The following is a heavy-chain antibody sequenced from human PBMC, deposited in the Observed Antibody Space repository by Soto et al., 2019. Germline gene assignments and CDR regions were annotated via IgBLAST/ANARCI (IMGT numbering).Heavy chain of an antibody. D-gene: IGHD2-2*01. CDR3: ASADTSYYYYYGMDV. V-gene: IGHV3-30-3*01. J-gene: IGHJ6*02. CDR2: ISYDGSNK. CDR1: GFTFSSYA. Sequence: GGSLRLSCAASGFTFSSYAIHWVRQAPGKGLEWVAAISYDGSNKYYADSVKGRFTISRDNSKNTLYLQMNSLRAEDTAVYYCASADTSYYYYYGMDVWGQGTTVTVSS.